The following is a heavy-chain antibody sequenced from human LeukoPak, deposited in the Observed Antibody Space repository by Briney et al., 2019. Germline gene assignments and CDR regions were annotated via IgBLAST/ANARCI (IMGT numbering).Heavy chain of an antibody. CDR1: GFTFSSYG. J-gene: IGHJ6*02. CDR3: AKVLDV. CDR2: ISYDGSNK. Sequence: GRSLRLSCAASGFTFSSYGMHWVRQAPGKGLEWVAVISYDGSNKYYADSVKGRFTISRDNSKNTLYLQMNSLRAEDTAVYYCAKVLDVWAKGPRSPSP. V-gene: IGHV3-30*18.